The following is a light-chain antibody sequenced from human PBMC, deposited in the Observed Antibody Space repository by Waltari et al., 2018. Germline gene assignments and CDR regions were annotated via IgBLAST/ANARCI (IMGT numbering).Light chain of an antibody. CDR2: CKRDASH. J-gene: IGLJ3*02. CDR1: SGHSNYA. CDR3: HTWGTGGDWV. V-gene: IGLV4-69*02. Sequence: QLVLTQSPSASASLGASFTLTCSLSSGHSNYASAWHPPQPEKGPRYLMKCKRDASHSKGDGIPDRFSGSSSGAERHLTISSLQSEDEADYYCHTWGTGGDWVFGGGTKLTVL.